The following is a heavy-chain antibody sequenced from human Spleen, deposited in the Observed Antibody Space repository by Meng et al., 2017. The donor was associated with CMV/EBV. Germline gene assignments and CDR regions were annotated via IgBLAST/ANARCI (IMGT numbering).Heavy chain of an antibody. CDR3: TTDFYGSGSYYY. D-gene: IGHD3-10*01. CDR2: IKSKTDGGTT. V-gene: IGHV3-15*01. J-gene: IGHJ4*02. Sequence: SGFTFSNAWMSWVRQAPGKGLEWVGRIKSKTDGGTTDYAAPVKGRFTISRDDSKNTLYLQMNSLKTEDTAVYYCTTDFYGSGSYYYWGQGTLVTVSS. CDR1: GFTFSNAW.